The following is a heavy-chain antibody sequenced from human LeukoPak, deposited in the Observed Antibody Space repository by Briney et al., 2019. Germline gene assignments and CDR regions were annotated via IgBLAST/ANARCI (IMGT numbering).Heavy chain of an antibody. V-gene: IGHV4-39*07. Sequence: SETLSLTCTVSGDSINRSRYYWGWIRQPPGKGLEWIGNIYYSGGTYYNPSLKSRVTISIDTSKNQFSLTLSSVTAADTAVYYCARDDRVTYYYGMDVWGQGTTVTVSS. D-gene: IGHD5-18*01. CDR1: GDSINRSRYY. J-gene: IGHJ6*02. CDR3: ARDDRVTYYYGMDV. CDR2: IYYSGGT.